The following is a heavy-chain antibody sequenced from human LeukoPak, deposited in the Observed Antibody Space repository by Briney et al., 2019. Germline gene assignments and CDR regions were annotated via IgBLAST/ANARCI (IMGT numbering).Heavy chain of an antibody. J-gene: IGHJ4*02. CDR3: ARDVAWDIVVVISQEYYFDY. CDR1: GYTFTGYY. V-gene: IGHV1-2*02. CDR2: INPNSGGT. Sequence: ASVKVSCKASGYTFTGYYMHWVRQAPGQGLEWMGWINPNSGGTNYAQKFQGRVTMTRDTSISTAYMELSRLRSDDTAVYYCARDVAWDIVVVISQEYYFDYWSQGTLVTVSP. D-gene: IGHD2-2*01.